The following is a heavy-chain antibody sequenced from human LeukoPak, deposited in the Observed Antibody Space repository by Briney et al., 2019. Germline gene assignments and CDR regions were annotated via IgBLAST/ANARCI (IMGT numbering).Heavy chain of an antibody. CDR3: ASPSGWELHGTFDY. CDR2: INPNSGGT. CDR1: GYTFTGYY. V-gene: IGHV1-2*02. Sequence: RASVKVSCKASGYTFTGYYMHWVRQAPGQGLEWMGWINPNSGGTNYAQKFQGRVTMTRDTSISTAYMELSRLRSDDTAVYYCASPSGWELHGTFDYWGQGTLVTVSS. J-gene: IGHJ4*02. D-gene: IGHD1-26*01.